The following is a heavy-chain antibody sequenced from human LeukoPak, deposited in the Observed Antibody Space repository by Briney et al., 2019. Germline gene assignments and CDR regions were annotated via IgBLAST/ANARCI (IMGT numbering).Heavy chain of an antibody. CDR3: AKGVGYCSTTSCQLFDY. D-gene: IGHD2-2*01. J-gene: IGHJ4*02. CDR2: ISGSGGST. CDR1: GFTFSSYA. V-gene: IGHV3-23*01. Sequence: GGSLRLSCAASGFTFSSYAMSWVRQAPGKGLEWVSAISGSGGSTYYADSVKGRFTISRDNSKNTLYLQMNSLRAEDTAVYYCAKGVGYCSTTSCQLFDYWGQGTLVTVSS.